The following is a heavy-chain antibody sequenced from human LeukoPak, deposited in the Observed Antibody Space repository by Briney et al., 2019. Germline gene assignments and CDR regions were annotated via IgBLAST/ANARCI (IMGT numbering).Heavy chain of an antibody. J-gene: IGHJ6*02. Sequence: ASVKVSCKASGYTFTSYGISWVRQAPGPGLEWMGWISAYNGNTNYAQTLRGRVTMTTDTSTSTAYMELRSLRSDDTAVYYCARPLGYYYGMDVWGQGTTVTVSS. V-gene: IGHV1-18*01. CDR3: ARPLGYYYGMDV. CDR2: ISAYNGNT. CDR1: GYTFTSYG. D-gene: IGHD3-16*01.